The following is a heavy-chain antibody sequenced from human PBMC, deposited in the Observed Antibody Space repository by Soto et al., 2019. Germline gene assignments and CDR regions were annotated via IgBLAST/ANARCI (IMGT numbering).Heavy chain of an antibody. CDR1: GFTVSSNY. CDR2: IYSGGST. Sequence: EVQLVESGGGLVQPGGSLRLSCAASGFTVSSNYMSWVRQAPGKGLEWVSVIYSGGSTYYADSVKGRFTISRDNSKNPLYLQMNRLRAEDTAVYYCARGAAGFLEWLPNWFDPWGQGTLVTVSS. CDR3: ARGAAGFLEWLPNWFDP. V-gene: IGHV3-66*01. J-gene: IGHJ5*02. D-gene: IGHD3-3*01.